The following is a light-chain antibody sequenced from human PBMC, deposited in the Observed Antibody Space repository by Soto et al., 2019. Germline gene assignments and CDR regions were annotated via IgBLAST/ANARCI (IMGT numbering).Light chain of an antibody. J-gene: IGKJ1*01. CDR2: KAS. V-gene: IGKV1-5*03. Sequence: DIQMTQSPSTLSASVGDRVTITCRASQSISSWLAWYQQKPGKAPKLLIYKASSLESGVPSRFSSSGSGTEFTLTISSLQPDDFATYYCQQYNSYSPLWTFGQGTKVEIK. CDR3: QQYNSYSPLWT. CDR1: QSISSW.